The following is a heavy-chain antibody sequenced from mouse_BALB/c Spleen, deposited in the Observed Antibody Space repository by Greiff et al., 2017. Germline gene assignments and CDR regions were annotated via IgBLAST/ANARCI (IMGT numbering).Heavy chain of an antibody. CDR3: ARLAIYYGNYGFAY. CDR1: GYSITSDYA. J-gene: IGHJ3*01. V-gene: IGHV3-2*02. D-gene: IGHD2-1*01. Sequence: EVQLQQSGPGLVKPSQSLSLTCTFTGYSITSDYAWNWIRQFPGNKLEWMGYISYSGSTSYNPSLKSRISITRDTSKNQFFLQLNSVTTEDTATYYCARLAIYYGNYGFAYWGQGTLVTVSA. CDR2: ISYSGST.